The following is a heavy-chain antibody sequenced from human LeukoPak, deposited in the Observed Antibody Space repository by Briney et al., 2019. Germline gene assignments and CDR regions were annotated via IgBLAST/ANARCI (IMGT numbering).Heavy chain of an antibody. CDR3: ARVSPRVRSPGYLDV. CDR2: FYYSGST. Sequence: PSETLSLTCNVSGGSFSTDNYYWGWIRQPPGKGLEWIGTFYYSGSTSYNPSLKSRVTISVDTSKNQFSLKLSSVTAADTAVYYCARVSPRVRSPGYLDVWGQGTTVTVSS. J-gene: IGHJ6*02. V-gene: IGHV4-39*07. CDR1: GGSFSTDNYY. D-gene: IGHD5-18*01.